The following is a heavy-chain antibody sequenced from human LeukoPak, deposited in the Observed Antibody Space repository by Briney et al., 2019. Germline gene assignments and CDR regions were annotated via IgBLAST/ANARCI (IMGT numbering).Heavy chain of an antibody. Sequence: PGGSLRLSCAASGFTFTTYWMHWVRQAPGKGLVWVSRINGDGSRSNYADSVKGRFTISRDNARNTRYLQMNSLRAEDTALYYCARTSPTSHSDFWGQGTLVTVSS. CDR2: INGDGSRS. V-gene: IGHV3-74*01. CDR1: GFTFTTYW. D-gene: IGHD3-16*01. CDR3: ARTSPTSHSDF. J-gene: IGHJ4*02.